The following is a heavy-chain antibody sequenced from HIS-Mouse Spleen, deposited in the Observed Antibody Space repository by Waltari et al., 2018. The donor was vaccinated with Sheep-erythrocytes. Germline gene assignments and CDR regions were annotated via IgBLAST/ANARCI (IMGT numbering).Heavy chain of an antibody. CDR2: ISYDGSNK. CDR3: AKRYSGSYYYYYYYGMDV. D-gene: IGHD1-26*01. V-gene: IGHV3-30*18. CDR1: GFTFSSYG. Sequence: ESGGGVVQPGRSLRLSCAASGFTFSSYGMHWVRQAPGKGLEWVAVISYDGSNKYYADSVKGRFNISRDNSKNTLYLQMNSLRAEDTAVYYCAKRYSGSYYYYYYYGMDVWGQGTTVTVSS. J-gene: IGHJ6*02.